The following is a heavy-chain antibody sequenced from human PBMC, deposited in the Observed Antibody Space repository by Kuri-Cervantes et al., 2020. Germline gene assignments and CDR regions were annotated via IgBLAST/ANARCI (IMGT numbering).Heavy chain of an antibody. CDR1: GGTFSSYA. Sequence: SVKVSCKATGGTFSSYAISWVRQAPGQGLEWMGGIIPIFGTANYAQKFQGRVTITADKSTSTAYMELSSLRSEDTAVYYCARETVIAALDYWGQGTLVTVSS. D-gene: IGHD6-13*01. CDR3: ARETVIAALDY. J-gene: IGHJ4*02. V-gene: IGHV1-69*06. CDR2: IIPIFGTA.